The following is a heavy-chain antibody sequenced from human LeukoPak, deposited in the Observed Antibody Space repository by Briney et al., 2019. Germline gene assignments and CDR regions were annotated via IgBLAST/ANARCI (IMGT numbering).Heavy chain of an antibody. CDR2: IIPIFGTA. CDR3: ARAQLRYCSSTSCPNYYYYYMDV. CDR1: GGTFSSYA. J-gene: IGHJ6*03. D-gene: IGHD2-2*01. Sequence: ASVKVSCEASGGTFSSYAISWVRQAPGQGLEWMGGIIPIFGTANYAQKFQGRVTITADESTSTAYMELSSLRSEDTAVYYCARAQLRYCSSTSCPNYYYYYMDVWGKGTTVTVSS. V-gene: IGHV1-69*01.